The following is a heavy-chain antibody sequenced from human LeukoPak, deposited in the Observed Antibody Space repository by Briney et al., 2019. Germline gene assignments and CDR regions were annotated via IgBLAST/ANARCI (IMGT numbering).Heavy chain of an antibody. V-gene: IGHV4-34*01. CDR1: GGSISDYF. J-gene: IGHJ4*02. CDR3: ARGDDYGDY. CDR2: INHSAIT. Sequence: PSETLSLTCTVSGGSISDYFWSWIRQPPGKGLEWIGEINHSAITNYNPSLKSRVTISVDTSKNQFSLKLSSVTAADTAVYYCARGDDYGDYWGQGTLVTVSS.